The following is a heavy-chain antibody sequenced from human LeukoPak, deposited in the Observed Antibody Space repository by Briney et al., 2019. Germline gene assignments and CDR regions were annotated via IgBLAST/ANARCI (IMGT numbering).Heavy chain of an antibody. J-gene: IGHJ3*02. V-gene: IGHV4-59*01. CDR3: ARVTALNGSGTFLQFAFDI. Sequence: SETLSLTCTVSVGSISSYYWSWIRQPPGKGLEWIGYIYYSGSTNYNPSLKSRVTISVDTSKNQFSLKLSSVTAADPAVYYCARVTALNGSGTFLQFAFDIWGQGTMVTVSS. CDR2: IYYSGST. D-gene: IGHD3-10*01. CDR1: VGSISSYY.